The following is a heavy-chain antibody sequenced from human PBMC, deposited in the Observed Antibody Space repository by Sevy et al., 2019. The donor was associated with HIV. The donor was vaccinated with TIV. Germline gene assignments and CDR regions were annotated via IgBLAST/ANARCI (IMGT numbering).Heavy chain of an antibody. CDR1: GFTFSKYS. CDR3: AREGCTKPHDY. V-gene: IGHV3-23*01. D-gene: IGHD2-8*01. CDR2: LSFGCGEI. J-gene: IGHJ4*02. Sequence: GGSLRLSCAASGFTFSKYSMSWVCQPPGKGLEWVSTLSFGCGEINYADSVKGRFTISRDNSKSSVYPQMNNLRPEDTAVYYCAREGCTKPHDYWGQGTLVTVSS.